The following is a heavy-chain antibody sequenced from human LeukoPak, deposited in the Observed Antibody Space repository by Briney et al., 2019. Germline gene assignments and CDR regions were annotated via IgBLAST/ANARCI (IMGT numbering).Heavy chain of an antibody. CDR1: GFTFSSYS. CDR3: ARASFIVVVPAATTFDY. CDR2: ISSGSSYI. V-gene: IGHV3-21*04. J-gene: IGHJ4*02. D-gene: IGHD2-2*01. Sequence: GGSLRLSCAASGFTFSSYSMNWVRQAPGKGLEWVSSISSGSSYIYYADSVKGRFTISRDNAKNSLYLQMNSLRAEDTALYYCARASFIVVVPAATTFDYWGQGTLVTVSS.